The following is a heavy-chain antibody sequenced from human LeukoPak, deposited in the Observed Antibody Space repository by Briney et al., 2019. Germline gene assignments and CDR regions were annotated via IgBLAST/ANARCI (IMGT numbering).Heavy chain of an antibody. J-gene: IGHJ4*02. V-gene: IGHV3-7*01. Sequence: GGSLRLSCADSGFTFSSHWMHWVRQAPGKGLEWVANIKQDGSEKYYVDSVKGRFTISRDNAKNSLYLQMNSLRAEDTAVYYCARGGYSGYDSLGYWGQGTLVTVSS. D-gene: IGHD5-12*01. CDR3: ARGGYSGYDSLGY. CDR2: IKQDGSEK. CDR1: GFTFSSHW.